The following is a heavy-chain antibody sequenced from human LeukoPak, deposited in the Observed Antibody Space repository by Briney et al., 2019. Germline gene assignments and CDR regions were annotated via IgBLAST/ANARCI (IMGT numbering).Heavy chain of an antibody. Sequence: GGSLRLSCAASGFTFSSSAMDWVRQAPGKGLEWVSVIGGSGGNTYYADSVKGRFTISRDNSKNTLYLQMNSLRAEDTAVYYCANYYQLAYWGQGTLLTVSS. D-gene: IGHD1-26*01. CDR1: GFTFSSSA. V-gene: IGHV3-23*01. CDR3: ANYYQLAY. CDR2: IGGSGGNT. J-gene: IGHJ4*02.